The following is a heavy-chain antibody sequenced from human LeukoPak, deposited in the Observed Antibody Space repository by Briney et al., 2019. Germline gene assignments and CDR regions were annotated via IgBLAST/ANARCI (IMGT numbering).Heavy chain of an antibody. V-gene: IGHV3-74*01. Sequence: GGSLRLSCAASEFLFSNYWMHWVRQAPGEGLVWVSRIDSDGSPTTYADSVEGRFTISRDNAKNTLYLQMNSLRAEDTAVYYCAKRAGSAAAAPGVDYWGQGTLVTVSS. CDR1: EFLFSNYW. J-gene: IGHJ4*02. CDR3: AKRAGSAAAAPGVDY. CDR2: IDSDGSPT. D-gene: IGHD6-13*01.